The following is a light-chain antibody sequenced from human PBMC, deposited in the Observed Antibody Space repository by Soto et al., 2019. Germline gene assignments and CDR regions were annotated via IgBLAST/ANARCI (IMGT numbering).Light chain of an antibody. J-gene: IGKJ1*01. V-gene: IGKV3-20*01. CDR2: AAS. CDR1: QSVSGSS. Sequence: EIVLTQSPGTLSLSPGERATLSCRASQSVSGSSLAWYQHTPGQGPRLLIYAASSRAAGVSDRFSGSGSGPDFTLTISRLEPEDFAVYYCQQYGSSPWTFGQGSKVDIK. CDR3: QQYGSSPWT.